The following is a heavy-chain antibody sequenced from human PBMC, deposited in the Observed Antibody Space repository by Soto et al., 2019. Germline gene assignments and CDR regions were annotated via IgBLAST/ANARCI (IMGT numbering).Heavy chain of an antibody. J-gene: IGHJ4*02. V-gene: IGHV3-30-3*01. CDR2: ISYDGSKQ. CDR3: ARSLYGDLTNFDY. Sequence: LRLSCAASGFTFSSYAIHWVRQAPGKGLGWVALISYDGSKQYYADSVKGRFTISRDNSENTLYLQMNSLRAEDTAVYYCARSLYGDLTNFDYWGQGTLVTGSS. CDR1: GFTFSSYA. D-gene: IGHD4-17*01.